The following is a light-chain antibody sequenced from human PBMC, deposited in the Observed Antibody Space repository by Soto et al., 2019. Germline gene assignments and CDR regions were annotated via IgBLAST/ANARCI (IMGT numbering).Light chain of an antibody. CDR3: QHYNNLPPFT. J-gene: IGKJ3*01. V-gene: IGKV1-33*01. Sequence: DIQMTQSPSSLSASVGARVSITCQASQDIRTSLSWFQHKPGRAPKLLIYGASYLVTGVPSRFRGSGSGTDFTVTITSLQPEDIATYYCQHYNNLPPFTFGPGTIVDIK. CDR1: QDIRTS. CDR2: GAS.